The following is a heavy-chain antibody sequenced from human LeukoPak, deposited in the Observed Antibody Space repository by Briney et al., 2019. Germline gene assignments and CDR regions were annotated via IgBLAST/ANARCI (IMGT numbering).Heavy chain of an antibody. CDR2: IKQDGSEK. Sequence: GGSLRLSCAASGFTFSSYWMSWVRQAPGKGLEWVANIKQDGSEKYYVDSVKGRFTISRDNAKNSLYLQMNSLRAEDTAVYYCARGGEPYYDFWSGYRLGAFDIWGQGTMVTVSS. D-gene: IGHD3-3*01. CDR1: GFTFSSYW. J-gene: IGHJ3*02. CDR3: ARGGEPYYDFWSGYRLGAFDI. V-gene: IGHV3-7*01.